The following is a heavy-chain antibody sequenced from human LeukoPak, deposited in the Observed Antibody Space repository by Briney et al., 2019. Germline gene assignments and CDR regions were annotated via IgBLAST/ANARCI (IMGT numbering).Heavy chain of an antibody. CDR3: ARDGAMARFDY. CDR1: GFSLSTHG. V-gene: IGHV3-33*01. J-gene: IGHJ4*02. CDR2: MWYHGGET. Sequence: GGSLRLSCVAAGFSLSTHGMHWVRQAPGKGLECVALMWYHGGETNYADSVKGRFTISRDISRNTLYLQMDSLRVDDTAVYYCARDGAMARFDYWGQGTLVTVS. D-gene: IGHD5-18*01.